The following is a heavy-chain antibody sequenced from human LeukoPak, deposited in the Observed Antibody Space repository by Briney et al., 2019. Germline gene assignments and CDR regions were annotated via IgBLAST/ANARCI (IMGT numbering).Heavy chain of an antibody. CDR3: ARDPSDISEIAAAGIDDY. V-gene: IGHV1-46*01. CDR2: INPSGGST. CDR1: GYTFTSYY. Sequence: ASVKVSCKASGYTFTSYYMHWARQAPGQGLEWMGIINPSGGSTSYAQKFQGRVTMTMDMSTSTVYMELSSLRSEDTAVYYCARDPSDISEIAAAGIDDYWGQGTLVTVSS. D-gene: IGHD6-13*01. J-gene: IGHJ4*02.